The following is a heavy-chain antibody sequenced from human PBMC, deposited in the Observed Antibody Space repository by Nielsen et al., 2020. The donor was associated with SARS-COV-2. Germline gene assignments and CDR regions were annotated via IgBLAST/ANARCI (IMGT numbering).Heavy chain of an antibody. V-gene: IGHV4-31*03. CDR1: GGSINSDSDY. CDR3: ARVSAYGDFGLDV. D-gene: IGHD4-17*01. Sequence: SETLSLTCIVSGGSINSDSDYWSWIRQHPGKGLEWIGYIYYSGSTYYNPSLRSRGTISLDTSKNHFSLKLSSVTAADTAVYYCARVSAYGDFGLDVWGQGTTVSVSS. CDR2: IYYSGST. J-gene: IGHJ6*02.